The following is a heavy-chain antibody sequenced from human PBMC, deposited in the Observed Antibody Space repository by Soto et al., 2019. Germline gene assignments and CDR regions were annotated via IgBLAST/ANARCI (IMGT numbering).Heavy chain of an antibody. CDR3: ARDGRAFSIFGETMDV. J-gene: IGHJ6*02. CDR1: GYTFTNYA. D-gene: IGHD3-3*01. CDR2: ISAYSGDT. Sequence: VQLLQSGGEVRKPGASVKVSCKTSGYTFTNYAINWVRQAPGQGLQWMGWISAYSGDTKYAQRFQDRLTVTTDPSTTTAYMELRSLRSDDPAVYYCARDGRAFSIFGETMDVWGQGTTVTVYS. V-gene: IGHV1-18*01.